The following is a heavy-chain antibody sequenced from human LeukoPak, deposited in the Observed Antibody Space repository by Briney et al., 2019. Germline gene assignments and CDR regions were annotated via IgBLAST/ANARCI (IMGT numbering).Heavy chain of an antibody. D-gene: IGHD4-17*01. CDR3: ARGGRYGDYVVVSLESSQYYYYYYGMDV. CDR1: GYTFTSYD. CDR2: MNPNSGNT. V-gene: IGHV1-8*01. J-gene: IGHJ6*02. Sequence: ASVKVSCKASGYTFTSYDINWVRQATGQGLEWMGWMNPNSGNTGYAQKFRGRVTMTRNTSISIAYMELSSLRSEDTAVYYCARGGRYGDYVVVSLESSQYYYYYYGMDVWGQGTTVTVSS.